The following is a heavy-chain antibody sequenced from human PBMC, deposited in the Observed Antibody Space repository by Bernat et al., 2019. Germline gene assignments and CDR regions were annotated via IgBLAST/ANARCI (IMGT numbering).Heavy chain of an antibody. CDR3: ARARYYDLIDY. CDR2: FNSDGTTT. Sequence: EVQLVESGGGLVQPGGSLRLSCAASGFTFSSYWMHWVRQAPGKGLVWVSRFNSDGTTTTYADSVKGRFTISRDNAKNTEYLQMNSLSAEDTAVYYCARARYYDLIDYWGQGTLVTVSS. J-gene: IGHJ4*02. CDR1: GFTFSSYW. V-gene: IGHV3-74*01. D-gene: IGHD3-3*01.